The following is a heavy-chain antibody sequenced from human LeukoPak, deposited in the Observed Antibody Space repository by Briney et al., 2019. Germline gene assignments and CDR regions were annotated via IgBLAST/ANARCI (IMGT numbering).Heavy chain of an antibody. CDR3: ARATSANEYSYGFHFDY. Sequence: SVKVSCKASGTTFRSYAINWVRQAPGQGLEWMGAIIPSFGTVKYAQKFQGRVTMTADESTSTAYMDLNYLRSDDTAVYFCARATSANEYSYGFHFDYWGLGTLVTVSS. J-gene: IGHJ4*02. V-gene: IGHV1-69*01. CDR2: IIPSFGTV. CDR1: GTTFRSYA. D-gene: IGHD5-18*01.